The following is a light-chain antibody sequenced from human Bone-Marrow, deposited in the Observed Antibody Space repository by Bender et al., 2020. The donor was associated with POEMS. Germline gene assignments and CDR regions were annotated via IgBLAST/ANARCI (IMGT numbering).Light chain of an antibody. CDR3: HVWDYSTEE. CDR1: NIANKN. J-gene: IGLJ3*02. Sequence: SYELTQPSTVSLALGQTAKITCVGYNIANKNVHWYQQKPGQAPVLVIYRDFKRPSGIPERFSGSNSGNAATLTITRVQAADEADYYCHVWDYSTEEFGGGTKLTVL. CDR2: RDF. V-gene: IGLV3-9*01.